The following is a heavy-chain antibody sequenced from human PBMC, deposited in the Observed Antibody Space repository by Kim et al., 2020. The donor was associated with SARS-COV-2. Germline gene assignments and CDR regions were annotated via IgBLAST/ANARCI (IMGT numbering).Heavy chain of an antibody. CDR2: IYTSGST. CDR3: ARVGYGIAAAGTLRPDWYVDL. CDR1: GGSISSGSYY. V-gene: IGHV4-61*02. J-gene: IGHJ2*01. Sequence: SETLSLTCTVSGGSISSGSYYWSWIRQPAGKGLEWIGRIYTSGSTNYNPSLKSRVTISVDTSKNQFSLKLSSVTAADTAVYYCARVGYGIAAAGTLRPDWYVDLWGRGTLVTVSS. D-gene: IGHD6-13*01.